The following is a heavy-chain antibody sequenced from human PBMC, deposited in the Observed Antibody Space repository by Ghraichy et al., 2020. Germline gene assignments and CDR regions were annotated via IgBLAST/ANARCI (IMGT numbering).Heavy chain of an antibody. J-gene: IGHJ4*02. CDR1: GGSISSSSYY. D-gene: IGHD2-15*01. V-gene: IGHV4-39*01. Sequence: SETLSLTCTVSGGSISSSSYYWGWIRQPPGKGLEWIGSIYYSGSTYYNPSLKSRVTISVDTSKNQFSLKLSSVTAADTAVYYCARRGYCSGGSCTLDYWGQGTLVTVSS. CDR3: ARRGYCSGGSCTLDY. CDR2: IYYSGST.